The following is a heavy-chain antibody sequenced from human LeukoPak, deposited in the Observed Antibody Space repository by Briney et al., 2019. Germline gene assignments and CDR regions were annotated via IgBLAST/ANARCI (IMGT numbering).Heavy chain of an antibody. D-gene: IGHD3-16*01. CDR2: IITILGIA. CDR1: GYSFTSYV. CDR3: ARDPGVMRHNWFDP. Sequence: SVKVSCTASGYSFTSYVISWVRQAPGQGLEWMGRIITILGIANYAQKFQGRVTITADKSTSTAYMELSSLRSEDTAVYYCARDPGVMRHNWFDPWGQGTLATVSS. V-gene: IGHV1-69*04. J-gene: IGHJ5*02.